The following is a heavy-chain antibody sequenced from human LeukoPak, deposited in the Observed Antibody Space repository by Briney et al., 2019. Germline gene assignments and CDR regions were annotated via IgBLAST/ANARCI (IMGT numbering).Heavy chain of an antibody. V-gene: IGHV3-21*01. CDR1: GFTFSSYS. Sequence: PGGSLRLSCAASGFTFSSYSMNWVRQAPGKGLEWVSSISSSSSYIYYADSVKGRFTISRDNAKNSLYLQMNSLRAEDTAVYYCASHQYSSSWTNIQYYFDYWGQGTLVTVSS. D-gene: IGHD6-13*01. J-gene: IGHJ4*02. CDR2: ISSSSSYI. CDR3: ASHQYSSSWTNIQYYFDY.